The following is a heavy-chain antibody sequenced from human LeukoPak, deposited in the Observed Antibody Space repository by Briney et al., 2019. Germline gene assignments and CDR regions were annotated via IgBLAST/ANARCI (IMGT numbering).Heavy chain of an antibody. V-gene: IGHV2-5*02. CDR2: IYWDEDK. CDR1: GLARSTRGVG. D-gene: IGHD3-10*01. J-gene: IGHJ3*02. Sequence: SGPTLMHPTPTRTLTCTFSGLARSTRGVGVGWIRQPPEKDLEGRSLIYWDEDKRYSPSLKSRLTITKHTSKNQVVLTMTNMDPVDTATYYCAQYLVRGVIITSDAFDIWGQGTMVTVSS. CDR3: AQYLVRGVIITSDAFDI.